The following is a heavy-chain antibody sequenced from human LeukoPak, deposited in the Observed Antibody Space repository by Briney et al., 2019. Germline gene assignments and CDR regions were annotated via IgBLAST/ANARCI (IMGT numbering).Heavy chain of an antibody. D-gene: IGHD5-12*01. Sequence: SETLSLSCSVSGASTSHFYWNWIRQPPGKGLEWIGYMHNSGSSKHSPSLKSRVTISIDTSKNQFSLQLTSVTAADTAIYHCARSAEWLRNAFDIWGQGTMVSVSS. V-gene: IGHV4-59*01. CDR1: GASTSHFY. J-gene: IGHJ3*02. CDR3: ARSAEWLRNAFDI. CDR2: MHNSGSS.